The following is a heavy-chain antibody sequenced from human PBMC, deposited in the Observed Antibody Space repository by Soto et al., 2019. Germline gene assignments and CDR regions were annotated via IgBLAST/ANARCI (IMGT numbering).Heavy chain of an antibody. V-gene: IGHV3-23*01. CDR3: AKDRYYGSGSPTFDP. J-gene: IGHJ5*02. CDR2: ISGSGGST. Sequence: GGSLRLSCAASGFTFSSYAMSWVRQAPGKGLEWVSAISGSGGSTYYADSVKGRFTISRDNSKNTLYLQMNSLRAEDTAVYYRAKDRYYGSGSPTFDPWGQGTLVTVSS. CDR1: GFTFSSYA. D-gene: IGHD3-10*01.